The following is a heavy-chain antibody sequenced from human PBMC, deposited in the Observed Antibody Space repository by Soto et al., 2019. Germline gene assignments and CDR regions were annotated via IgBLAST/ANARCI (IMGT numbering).Heavy chain of an antibody. CDR1: GGSFSGYY. Sequence: PSETLSLTCAVYGGSFSGYYWSWIRQPPGKGLEWIGEINHSGSTNYNPSLKSRVTISVDTSKNQFSLKLSSVTAADTAVYYCASGRGDIVATTGKVYFDYWGQGTLVTVSS. D-gene: IGHD5-12*01. CDR2: INHSGST. CDR3: ASGRGDIVATTGKVYFDY. V-gene: IGHV4-34*01. J-gene: IGHJ4*02.